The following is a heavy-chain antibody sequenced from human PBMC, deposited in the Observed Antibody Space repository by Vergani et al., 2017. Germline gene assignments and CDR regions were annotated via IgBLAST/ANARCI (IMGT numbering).Heavy chain of an antibody. CDR1: GGSISSYY. V-gene: IGHV4-59*01. CDR2: IYYSGST. J-gene: IGHJ2*01. CDR3: ARDRDYYDFWSGYDTGWYFDL. D-gene: IGHD3-3*01. Sequence: QVQLQESGPGLVKPSETLSLTCTVSGGSISSYYWSWIRQPPGKGLEWIGYIYYSGSTNYNPSLKSRVTISVDTSKNQFSLKLSSVTAADTAVYYCARDRDYYDFWSGYDTGWYFDLWGRGTLVTVSS.